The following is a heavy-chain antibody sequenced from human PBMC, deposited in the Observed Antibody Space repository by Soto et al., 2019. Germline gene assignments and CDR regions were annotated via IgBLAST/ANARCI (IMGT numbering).Heavy chain of an antibody. CDR2: IWYDGSNK. J-gene: IGHJ4*02. CDR3: AREGYSSSWYVRYFDY. V-gene: IGHV3-33*01. Sequence: RLSCAASGFTFSSYGMHWVRQAPGKGLEWVAVIWYDGSNKYYADSVKGRFTISRDNSKNTLYLQMNSLRAEDTAVYYCAREGYSSSWYVRYFDYWGQGTLVTVSS. CDR1: GFTFSSYG. D-gene: IGHD6-13*01.